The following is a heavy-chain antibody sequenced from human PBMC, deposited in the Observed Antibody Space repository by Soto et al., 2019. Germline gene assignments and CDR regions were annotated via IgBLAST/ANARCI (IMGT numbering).Heavy chain of an antibody. J-gene: IGHJ4*02. CDR1: GYTFTSYG. D-gene: IGHD5-12*01. CDR3: ARDGHGGYVSDFDY. Sequence: QVQLVQSGAEVKKPGASVKVSCKASGYTFTSYGISWVRQAPGQGLEWMGWISAYNGSTNYAEKLQGRVTMTTDTAPSTAYMELRSVRSDATAVYYCARDGHGGYVSDFDYWGQGPLVTVSS. CDR2: ISAYNGST. V-gene: IGHV1-18*01.